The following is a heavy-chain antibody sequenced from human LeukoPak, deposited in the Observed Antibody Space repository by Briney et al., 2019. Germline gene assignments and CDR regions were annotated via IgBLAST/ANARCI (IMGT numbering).Heavy chain of an antibody. CDR3: ARLHDYYWYFDL. CDR1: GYTFTGYY. D-gene: IGHD5-12*01. CDR2: INPNSGGT. J-gene: IGHJ2*01. V-gene: IGHV1-2*02. Sequence: ASVKVSCTASGYTFTGYYMHWERQAPRQGLEWMGWINPNSGGTNYEQKFQGRVTMTRDTSISTAYMELSRLRSDDTAVYYCARLHDYYWYFDLWGRGTLVTVSS.